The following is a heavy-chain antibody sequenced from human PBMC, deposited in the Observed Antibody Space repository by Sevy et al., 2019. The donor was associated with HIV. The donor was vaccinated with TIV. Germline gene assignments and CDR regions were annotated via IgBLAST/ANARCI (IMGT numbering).Heavy chain of an antibody. J-gene: IGHJ4*02. D-gene: IGHD1-26*01. Sequence: GGSLRRSCTASGFIFGDYGMSWVRQAPGKGLEWIAFFKSKIHGGTTENAASVKGRFPISRDDSKNIVYLQMSNLKTEDTAVYYCKRWSGSQSIFDYWGQGTLVTVSS. CDR3: KRWSGSQSIFDY. CDR1: GFIFGDYG. CDR2: FKSKIHGGTT. V-gene: IGHV3-49*04.